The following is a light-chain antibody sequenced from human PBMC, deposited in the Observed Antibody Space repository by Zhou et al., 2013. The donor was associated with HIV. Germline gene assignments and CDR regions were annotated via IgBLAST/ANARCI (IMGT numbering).Light chain of an antibody. CDR3: QQYGNSPWT. Sequence: ETVLTQSPGTLSLSPGERATLSCRASQSVSGSYLAWYQQKPGQAPRLFIYDASTRATGIPDRFSGSGSGTDFTLTISRLEPEDFAVYHCQQYGNSPWTFGRGTKVEIK. J-gene: IGKJ1*01. CDR1: QSVSGSY. V-gene: IGKV3-20*01. CDR2: DAS.